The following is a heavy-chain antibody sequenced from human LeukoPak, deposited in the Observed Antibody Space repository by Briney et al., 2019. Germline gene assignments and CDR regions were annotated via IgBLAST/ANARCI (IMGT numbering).Heavy chain of an antibody. Sequence: GASVKVSCKASGYTFTGYYMHWVRQAPGQGLEWMGWINPNSGGTNYAQKFQGRVTMTRDTSISTAYMELSRLRSDDTAVYYRARVGFRVVAARNWFDPWGQGTLVTVSS. CDR2: INPNSGGT. CDR3: ARVGFRVVAARNWFDP. CDR1: GYTFTGYY. D-gene: IGHD2-15*01. V-gene: IGHV1-2*02. J-gene: IGHJ5*02.